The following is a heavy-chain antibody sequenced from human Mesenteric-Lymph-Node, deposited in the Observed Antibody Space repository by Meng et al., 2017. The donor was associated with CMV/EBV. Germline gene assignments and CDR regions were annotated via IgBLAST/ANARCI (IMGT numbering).Heavy chain of an antibody. CDR1: GFTFSAYD. Sequence: ESPKISGAASGFTFSAYDMGWARQAPGTGLEWVSTISTRGLGISYADSVKGRFTISRDNSRNTLYLQMDSLTVADTAIYYCAKTPSGTTFDYWGQGTLVTVSS. CDR2: ISTRGLGI. D-gene: IGHD1-1*01. CDR3: AKTPSGTTFDY. V-gene: IGHV3-23*01. J-gene: IGHJ4*02.